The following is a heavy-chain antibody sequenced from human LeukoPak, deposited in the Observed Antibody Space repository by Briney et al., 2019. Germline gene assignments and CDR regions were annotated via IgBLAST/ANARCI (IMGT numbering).Heavy chain of an antibody. CDR2: IYTSGST. Sequence: PSETLSLTCTVSGGSISSYYWSWIRQPPGKGLEWIGYIYTSGSTNYNPSLKSRVTISVDTSKNQFSLKLSSVTAADRAVYYCARLGRGGATPDYWGQGTLVTVSS. J-gene: IGHJ4*02. CDR1: GGSISSYY. CDR3: ARLGRGGATPDY. V-gene: IGHV4-4*09. D-gene: IGHD1-26*01.